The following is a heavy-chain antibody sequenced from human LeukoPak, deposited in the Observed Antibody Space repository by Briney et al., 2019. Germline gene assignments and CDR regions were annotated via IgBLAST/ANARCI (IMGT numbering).Heavy chain of an antibody. V-gene: IGHV4-39*07. CDR1: GDSISSSSYY. J-gene: IGHJ4*02. Sequence: SETLSLTCTVSGDSISSSSYYWGWIRQPPGKGLEWIGSIYYSGSTYYNPSLKSRVTISVDTSKNQFSLKLSSVTAADTAVYYCARGRGSYWGQGTLVTVSS. D-gene: IGHD1-26*01. CDR3: ARGRGSY. CDR2: IYYSGST.